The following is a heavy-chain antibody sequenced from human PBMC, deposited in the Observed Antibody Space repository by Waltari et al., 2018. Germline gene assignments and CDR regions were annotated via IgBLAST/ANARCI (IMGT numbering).Heavy chain of an antibody. D-gene: IGHD3-22*01. V-gene: IGHV3-48*03. CDR2: ISNSGSTI. CDR3: AREKYYYDRAGLDY. Sequence: EVQLVESGGGLVQPGGSLRLSCAASGFTFSSYEMNWVRQAPGKGLGWVAHISNSGSTIYYTDSVKGRCAISRDDAKNSLYLQMNSLRAEDTAVYYCAREKYYYDRAGLDYWGQGTLVTVSS. CDR1: GFTFSSYE. J-gene: IGHJ4*02.